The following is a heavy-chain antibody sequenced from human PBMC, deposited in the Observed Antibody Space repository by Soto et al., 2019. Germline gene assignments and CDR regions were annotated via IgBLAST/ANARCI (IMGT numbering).Heavy chain of an antibody. D-gene: IGHD2-2*01. CDR2: IRSKANSYAT. CDR3: TTDCSSTSRRLGI. J-gene: IGHJ4*02. V-gene: IGHV3-73*02. CDR1: GFTFSGSA. Sequence: EVQLVESGGGLVQPGGSLKLSCAASGFTFSGSAMHWVRQASGKGLEWVGRIRSKANSYATTYAASVKDRFTVSRDDSKNTAYLQMNSLKTEDTAVYYCTTDCSSTSRRLGIWGQGTLVTVSS.